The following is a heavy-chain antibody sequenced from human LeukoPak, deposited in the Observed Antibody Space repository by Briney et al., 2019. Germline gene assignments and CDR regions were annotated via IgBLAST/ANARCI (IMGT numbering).Heavy chain of an antibody. CDR2: IYSGSST. V-gene: IGHV3-66*01. J-gene: IGHJ4*02. CDR3: AREEGWVFDY. Sequence: GGSLRLSCAASGFTVSSNYMSCVRDAPGRGGEWGSDIYSGSSTYYADAAKGRFTISKDKSKNTLYLKMNSLRAEDTAVYYCAREEGWVFDYWDQGTLVTVSS. D-gene: IGHD3-16*01. CDR1: GFTVSSNY.